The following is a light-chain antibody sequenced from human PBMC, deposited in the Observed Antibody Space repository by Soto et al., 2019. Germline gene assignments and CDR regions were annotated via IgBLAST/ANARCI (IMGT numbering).Light chain of an antibody. CDR3: QQYGIFTGT. J-gene: IGKJ2*01. Sequence: EIVLTQSPGTLSLSPGERATLSCRASQSVSSSYLAWYQQKPGQAPRLLIYGASSRATGIPDRFSGSGSGTDFTLTISRLEPEDFAVYYCQQYGIFTGTFGQGTKLEIK. CDR1: QSVSSSY. V-gene: IGKV3-20*01. CDR2: GAS.